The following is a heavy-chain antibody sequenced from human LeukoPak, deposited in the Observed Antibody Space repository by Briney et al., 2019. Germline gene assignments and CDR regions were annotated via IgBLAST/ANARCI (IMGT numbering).Heavy chain of an antibody. CDR1: GGSISSYY. Sequence: SETLSLTCTVSGGSISSYYWSWIRQPPGKGLEWIGEINHSGSTNYNPSLKSRVTISVDTSKNQFSLKLSSVTAADTAVYYCARGRSSWSDYWGQGTLVTVSS. CDR3: ARGRSSWSDY. V-gene: IGHV4-34*01. CDR2: INHSGST. J-gene: IGHJ4*02. D-gene: IGHD6-13*01.